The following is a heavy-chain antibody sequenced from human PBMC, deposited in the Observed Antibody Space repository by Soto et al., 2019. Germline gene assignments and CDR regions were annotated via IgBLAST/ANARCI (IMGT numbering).Heavy chain of an antibody. CDR2: ISSSSSYI. J-gene: IGHJ1*01. CDR3: ARDYYDSSGLEYFQH. V-gene: IGHV3-21*01. CDR1: GFTFSSYS. Sequence: EVQLVESGGGLVKPGGSLRLSCAASGFTFSSYSMNWVRQAPGKGLEWVSSISSSSSYIYYADSVKGRFTISRDNAKNSLYLQINSLRAEDTAVYYCARDYYDSSGLEYFQHWGQGTLGTVSS. D-gene: IGHD3-22*01.